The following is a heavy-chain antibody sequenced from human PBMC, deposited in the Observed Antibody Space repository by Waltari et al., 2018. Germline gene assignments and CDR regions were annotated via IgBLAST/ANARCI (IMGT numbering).Heavy chain of an antibody. CDR2: VMGCSGSP. CDR3: VVGHRFVAGRGQCLYFPY. Sequence: EVQLLESGGGLIQPGGSLRLSCAASGFNFGSYAMGWVRQAPGKGLPWLWAVMGCSGSPDYADSVSGRFTNSRHNSNNSLFLKMNSLMGEDAAVYYCVVGHRFVAGRGQCLYFPYWGPGTLVVVSS. D-gene: IGHD6-19*01. CDR1: GFNFGSYA. J-gene: IGHJ4*02. V-gene: IGHV3-23*01.